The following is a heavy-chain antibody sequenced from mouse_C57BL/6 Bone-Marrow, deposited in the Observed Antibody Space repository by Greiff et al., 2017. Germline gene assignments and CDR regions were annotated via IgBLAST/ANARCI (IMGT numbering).Heavy chain of an antibody. V-gene: IGHV1-59*01. CDR3: ARIDGLMDY. D-gene: IGHD2-3*01. Sequence: VQLQQPGAELVRPGTSVKLSCKASGYTFTSYWMHWVKQRPGQGLEWIGVIDPSDSYTNYNQKFKGKATLTVDTSSSTAYMQLSSLTSEDSAVYYCARIDGLMDYWGQGPSVTVAS. CDR2: IDPSDSYT. J-gene: IGHJ4*01. CDR1: GYTFTSYW.